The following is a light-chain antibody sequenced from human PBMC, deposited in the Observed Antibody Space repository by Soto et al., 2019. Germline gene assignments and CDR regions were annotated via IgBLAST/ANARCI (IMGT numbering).Light chain of an antibody. Sequence: NFMLTQPHSVSESPGKTVTISCTRSSGSISTYNVQWYQQRPGSAPTTVIYEDKQRPSGVPDRFSGSTDGSSNSASLTISGMQTEDEADYYCQSCDSSTVVFCGGTKVTVL. CDR2: EDK. V-gene: IGLV6-57*04. J-gene: IGLJ2*01. CDR3: QSCDSSTVV. CDR1: SGSISTYN.